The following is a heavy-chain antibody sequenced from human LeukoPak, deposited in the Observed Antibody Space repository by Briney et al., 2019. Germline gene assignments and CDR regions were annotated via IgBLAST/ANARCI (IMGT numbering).Heavy chain of an antibody. J-gene: IGHJ5*02. D-gene: IGHD5-24*01. Sequence: NSSETLSLTCTVSGGSITSSSYYWGWIRQPPGKGLEWIGYIYHSGSTYYNPSLKSRVTISVDRSKNQFSLKLSSVTAADTAVYYCARDKLGDGYNNNWFDPWGQGTLVTVSS. CDR3: ARDKLGDGYNNNWFDP. CDR2: IYHSGST. V-gene: IGHV4-39*07. CDR1: GGSITSSSYY.